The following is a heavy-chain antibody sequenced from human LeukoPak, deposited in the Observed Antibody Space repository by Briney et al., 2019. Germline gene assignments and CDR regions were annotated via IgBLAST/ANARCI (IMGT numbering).Heavy chain of an antibody. CDR2: ISGSGGST. CDR1: GFTFSSYA. CDR3: EKPGVGYCTGGSCPAADY. Sequence: GGSLRLSCAASGFTFSSYAMSWVRQAPGKGLECVSAISGSGGSTNYADSVKCRFTSSRDNSKNTLYLQMNTLTAEDTAVFYCEKPGVGYCTGGSCPAADYWGQGTLVTVSS. D-gene: IGHD2-15*01. V-gene: IGHV3-23*01. J-gene: IGHJ4*02.